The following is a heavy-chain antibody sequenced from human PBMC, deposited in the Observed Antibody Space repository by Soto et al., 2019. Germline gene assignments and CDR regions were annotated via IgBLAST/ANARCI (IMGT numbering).Heavy chain of an antibody. J-gene: IGHJ6*02. CDR2: IIPIFGTA. CDR3: ARGVGSGWYTPLYYHGMDV. CDR1: GGTFSSYA. D-gene: IGHD6-19*01. V-gene: IGHV1-69*13. Sequence: GASVKVSCKASGGTFSSYAISWVRQAPGQGLEWMGGIIPIFGTANYAQKFQGRVTITADESTSTAYMELSSLRSEDTAVYYCARGVGSGWYTPLYYHGMDVWGQGTTVTVSS.